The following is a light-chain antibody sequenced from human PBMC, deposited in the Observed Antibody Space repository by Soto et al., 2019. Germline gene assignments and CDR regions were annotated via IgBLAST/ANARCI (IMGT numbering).Light chain of an antibody. Sequence: DIVMTQSPESLAVSLGERATINCKSSQSVLSRSNNKNCLAWYQQKSGQPPKLLIYWASTRESGVPDRFSGSGSGTDFTLTISSLQAEDVAIYYCQQFSSPPFFPFGQGTKLEIK. CDR3: QQFSSPPFFP. CDR1: QSVLSRSNNKNC. V-gene: IGKV4-1*01. J-gene: IGKJ2*01. CDR2: WAS.